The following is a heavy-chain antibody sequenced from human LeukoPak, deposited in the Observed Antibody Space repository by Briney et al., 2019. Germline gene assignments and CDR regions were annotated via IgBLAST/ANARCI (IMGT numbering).Heavy chain of an antibody. CDR2: ISSSSSTI. Sequence: PGGSLRLSCAASGFTFSSYSMNWVRQAPGKGLEWVSYISSSSSTIYYADSVKGRFTISRDNAKNSLYLQMNSLRADDTAVYYCASDTRRDGDYWGQGTLVTVSS. V-gene: IGHV3-48*04. CDR1: GFTFSSYS. J-gene: IGHJ4*02. CDR3: ASDTRRDGDY. D-gene: IGHD5-24*01.